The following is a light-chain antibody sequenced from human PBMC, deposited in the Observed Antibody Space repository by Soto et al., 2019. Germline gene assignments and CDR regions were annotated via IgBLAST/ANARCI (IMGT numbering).Light chain of an antibody. J-gene: IGLJ1*01. V-gene: IGLV2-14*01. Sequence: QSALTQPASVSGSPGQSVTISCTGTTSDIGTYNFVSWYQQHPGKAPKLMIYEVTNRPSGVSNRFSGSKSGNTASLTISGLQAEDEADYYCSSYSSSNTLVVFGTGTKGTVL. CDR1: TSDIGTYNF. CDR3: SSYSSSNTLVV. CDR2: EVT.